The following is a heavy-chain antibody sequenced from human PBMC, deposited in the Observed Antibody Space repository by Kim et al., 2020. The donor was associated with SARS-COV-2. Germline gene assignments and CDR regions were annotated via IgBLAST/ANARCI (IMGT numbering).Heavy chain of an antibody. V-gene: IGHV5-51*01. J-gene: IGHJ4*02. D-gene: IGHD6-19*01. CDR3: ARLSGPTEELDY. Sequence: RYSPSFQGQVTISADKSISTAYLQWSSLKASDTAMYYWARLSGPTEELDYWGQGTLVTVSS.